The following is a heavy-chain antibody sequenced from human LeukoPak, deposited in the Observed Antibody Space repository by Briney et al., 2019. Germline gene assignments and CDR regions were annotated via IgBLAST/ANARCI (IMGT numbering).Heavy chain of an antibody. J-gene: IGHJ4*02. CDR3: ARWVGATPGYFDY. D-gene: IGHD1-26*01. CDR2: IYYSGST. V-gene: IGHV4-39*07. CDR1: GGSISSSSYY. Sequence: SETLSLTCTVSGGSISSSSYYWGWIRQPPGKGLEWIGSIYYSGSTYYNPSLKSRVTISVDTSKNQFSLKLSSVTAADTAVYYCARWVGATPGYFDYGGQGTLVTVSS.